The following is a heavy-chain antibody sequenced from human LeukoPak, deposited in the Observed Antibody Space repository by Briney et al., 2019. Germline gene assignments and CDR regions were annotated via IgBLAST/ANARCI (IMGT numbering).Heavy chain of an antibody. J-gene: IGHJ3*02. CDR1: GFTFSSYS. CDR2: ISSSSSYI. D-gene: IGHD7-27*01. V-gene: IGHV3-21*01. CDR3: ARALTGYHDAFDI. Sequence: GGSLRLSCAASGFTFSSYSMNWVRQAPGKGLEWVSSISSSSSYIYYADSVKGRFTFSRDNAKNSLYLQMNSLRAEDTAVYYCARALTGYHDAFDIWGQGTMVTVSS.